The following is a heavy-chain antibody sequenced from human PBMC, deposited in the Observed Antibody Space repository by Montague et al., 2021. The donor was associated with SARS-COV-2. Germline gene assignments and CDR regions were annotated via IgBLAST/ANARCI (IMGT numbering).Heavy chain of an antibody. Sequence: ETLSLTCAVHGGSFSTYSWNWIRQPPGKGLEWIGEIHHGGSTNYNPSLKSRVTISADTSKNQFSLKLTSVAAADTAVYYCARLGDGVVPSPILGVGPYYSYYYMDDWGQGTTVTVSS. D-gene: IGHD3-10*01. CDR3: ARLGDGVVPSPILGVGPYYSYYYMDD. CDR1: GGSFSTYS. CDR2: IHHGGST. J-gene: IGHJ6*03. V-gene: IGHV4-34*01.